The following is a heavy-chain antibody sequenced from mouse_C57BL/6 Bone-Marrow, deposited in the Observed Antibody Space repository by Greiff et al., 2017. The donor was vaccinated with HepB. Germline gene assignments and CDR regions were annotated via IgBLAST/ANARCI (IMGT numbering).Heavy chain of an antibody. Sequence: VQGVESGGGLVKPGGSLKLSCAASGFTFSDYGMHWVRQAPEKGLEWVAYISSGSSTIYYADTVKGRFTISRDNAKNTLFLQMTSLRSEDTAMYYCARTRYGSRNYAMDYWGQGTSVTVSS. CDR1: GFTFSDYG. CDR2: ISSGSSTI. J-gene: IGHJ4*01. CDR3: ARTRYGSRNYAMDY. V-gene: IGHV5-17*01. D-gene: IGHD1-1*01.